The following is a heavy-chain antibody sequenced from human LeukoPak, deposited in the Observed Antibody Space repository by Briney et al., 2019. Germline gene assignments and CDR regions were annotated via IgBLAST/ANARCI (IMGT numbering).Heavy chain of an antibody. Sequence: PGGSLRLSCAASGFTFSNYWMHWFRQAPGKGLMWVSRINYDGSTNYADSVKGRFTISRDSARNTLYMQMNSLRAEDTAVYYCVRGCSSTSCYPFDCWGQGTLVTVSS. CDR2: INYDGST. V-gene: IGHV3-74*01. CDR3: VRGCSSTSCYPFDC. CDR1: GFTFSNYW. D-gene: IGHD2-2*01. J-gene: IGHJ4*02.